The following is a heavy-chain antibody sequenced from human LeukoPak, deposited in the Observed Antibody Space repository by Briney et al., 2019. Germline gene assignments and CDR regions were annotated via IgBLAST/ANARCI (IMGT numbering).Heavy chain of an antibody. CDR2: ITSSSSYI. D-gene: IGHD2-2*01. V-gene: IGHV3-21*04. CDR1: GFTFSSYN. Sequence: GGSLRLSCAASGFTFSSYNMNWVRQAPGKGPEWVSSITSSSSYIYYADSVKGRFTISRDNAKNSLYLQMDSLRVEDTAVYYCAKDSTSTAGAYYFDYWGQGTLVTVSS. J-gene: IGHJ4*02. CDR3: AKDSTSTAGAYYFDY.